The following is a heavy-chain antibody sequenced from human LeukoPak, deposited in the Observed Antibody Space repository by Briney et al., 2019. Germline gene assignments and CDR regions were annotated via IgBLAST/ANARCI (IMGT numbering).Heavy chain of an antibody. CDR1: GFTFRSYA. J-gene: IGHJ4*02. V-gene: IGHV3-23*01. Sequence: GGSLRLSCAASGFTFRSYAMSWVRQAPGKGLEWVSAISGSGGSTYYADSVKGRFTISRDNSKNTLYLQMNSLRAEDTAVYYCAKDLLSSSWSSWGQGTLVTVSS. D-gene: IGHD6-13*01. CDR3: AKDLLSSSWSS. CDR2: ISGSGGST.